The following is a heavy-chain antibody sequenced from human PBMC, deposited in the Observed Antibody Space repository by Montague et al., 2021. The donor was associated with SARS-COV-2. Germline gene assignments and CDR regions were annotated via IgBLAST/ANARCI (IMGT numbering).Heavy chain of an antibody. V-gene: IGHV4-59*01. CDR2: IYYSGST. CDR1: GGSISSYY. J-gene: IGHJ4*02. Sequence: SETLSLTCTVSGGSISSYYWSWIRQPSGKGLEWIGYIYYSGSTNYNPSLKSRVTISVDTSKNQFSLKLSSVTAADTAVYYCARDTEGYISSWYHDYWGQGTLVTVSS. D-gene: IGHD6-13*01. CDR3: ARDTEGYISSWYHDY.